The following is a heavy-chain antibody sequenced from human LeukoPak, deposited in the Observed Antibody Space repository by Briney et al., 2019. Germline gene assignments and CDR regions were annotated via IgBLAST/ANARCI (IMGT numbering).Heavy chain of an antibody. Sequence: GGSLRLSCAASGFTFYVYAMLWVRHAPGKGLEWVSGIKWNSGRIGDADSVKGRFTISRDNAKNSLYLQMNSRRAEDTALYYWAKDASYDRSGYPGYCGQGTLVTVSS. J-gene: IGHJ4*02. V-gene: IGHV3-9*01. CDR1: GFTFYVYA. CDR2: IKWNSGRI. D-gene: IGHD3-22*01. CDR3: AKDASYDRSGYPGY.